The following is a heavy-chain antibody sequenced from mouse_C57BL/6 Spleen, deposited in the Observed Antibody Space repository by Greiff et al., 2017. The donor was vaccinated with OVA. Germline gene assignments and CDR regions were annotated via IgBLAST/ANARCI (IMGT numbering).Heavy chain of an antibody. CDR1: GYTFTSYW. J-gene: IGHJ3*01. CDR2: IDPSDSYT. CDR3: ASDYDGYYPFAY. D-gene: IGHD2-3*01. Sequence: QVQLQQPGAELVMPGASVKLSCKASGYTFTSYWMHWVKQRPGQGLEWIGEIDPSDSYTNYNQKFKGKSTLTVDKSSSTAYMQLSSLTSEDSAVYYCASDYDGYYPFAYWGQGTLVTVSA. V-gene: IGHV1-69*01.